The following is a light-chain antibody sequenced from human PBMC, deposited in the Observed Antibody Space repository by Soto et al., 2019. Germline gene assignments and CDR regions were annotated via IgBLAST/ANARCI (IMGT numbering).Light chain of an antibody. CDR1: QIIRDY. CDR3: QQYDKWPPT. J-gene: IGKJ1*01. CDR2: GAS. V-gene: IGKV3-15*01. Sequence: EIVMTQSPATLSFSPGERATLSCGASQIIRDYLAWYQQKPGQAPRLLIHGASTRAPGIPARFSGSGSGTDFTLTISSLQSEDFAVYYCQQYDKWPPTFGQGTKVDIK.